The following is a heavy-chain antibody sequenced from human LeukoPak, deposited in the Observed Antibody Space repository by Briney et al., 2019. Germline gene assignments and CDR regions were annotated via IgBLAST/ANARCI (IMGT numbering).Heavy chain of an antibody. CDR3: ATLIRGF. J-gene: IGHJ4*02. Sequence: GGSLRLSCAASGFTFSTSWMSWVRQTPGKGLEWVASIKQDGSEKYYVDSVKGRFTISRDNAKNSLYLQMNSLRAEDTAVYYCATLIRGFWGQGTLVTVSS. D-gene: IGHD3-10*01. CDR1: GFTFSTSW. V-gene: IGHV3-7*05. CDR2: IKQDGSEK.